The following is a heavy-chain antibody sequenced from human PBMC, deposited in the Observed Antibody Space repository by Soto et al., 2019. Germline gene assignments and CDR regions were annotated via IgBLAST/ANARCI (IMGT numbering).Heavy chain of an antibody. CDR3: ARGQWLDWFDP. Sequence: SETLSLTCAVSGYSISSGYYSGWIRQPPGKGLEWIGSIYHSGSTYYNPSLKSRVTISVDTSKNQFSLELSSVTAADTAVYYCARGQWLDWFDPWGQGTLVTVSS. CDR1: GYSISSGYY. V-gene: IGHV4-38-2*01. D-gene: IGHD6-19*01. J-gene: IGHJ5*02. CDR2: IYHSGST.